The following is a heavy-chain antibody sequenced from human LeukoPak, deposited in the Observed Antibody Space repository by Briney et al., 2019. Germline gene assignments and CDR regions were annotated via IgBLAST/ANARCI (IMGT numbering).Heavy chain of an antibody. V-gene: IGHV1-18*01. J-gene: IGHJ5*02. CDR1: GYTFTSYG. CDR2: ISAYNGNT. D-gene: IGHD2-2*01. Sequence: ASVKVSCKASGYTFTSYGISWVRQAPGQGLEWMGWISAYNGNTNYAQKLQGRVTMTTDTSTSTAYMELRSLRSDDTAVYYCARDVAVVPAAKRDTVWFDPWGQGTLVTVSS. CDR3: ARDVAVVPAAKRDTVWFDP.